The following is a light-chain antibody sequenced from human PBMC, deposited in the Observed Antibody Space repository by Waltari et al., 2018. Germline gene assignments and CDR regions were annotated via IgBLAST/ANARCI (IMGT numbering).Light chain of an antibody. V-gene: IGLV2-14*01. CDR2: DVS. CDR1: SSYVGGYHH. Sequence: QSALTQPASVSGSPGQSITISCPGTSSYVGGYHHVSWYQQHPGKAPKLMIYDVSKRPSGVSNRFSGSKSGNTASLTISGLQAEDEADYYCSSYTSSSTLVFGGGTKLTVL. J-gene: IGLJ2*01. CDR3: SSYTSSSTLV.